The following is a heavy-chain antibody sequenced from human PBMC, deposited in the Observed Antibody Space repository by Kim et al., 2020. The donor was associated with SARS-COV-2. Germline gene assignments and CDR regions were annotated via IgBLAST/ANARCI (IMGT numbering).Heavy chain of an antibody. Sequence: GGSLRLSCAGSGFTFSSYWMHWVRQESGKGLVWVARINPNGRSISYADSVKGRFTFSRDNAKNTLYLQMNSLRAEDTAVYYCVRGGPGYCSGGSYYAGDYWGQGTLVAVSS. V-gene: IGHV3-74*01. D-gene: IGHD2-15*01. CDR2: INPNGRSI. CDR1: GFTFSSYW. CDR3: VRGGPGYCSGGSYYAGDY. J-gene: IGHJ4*02.